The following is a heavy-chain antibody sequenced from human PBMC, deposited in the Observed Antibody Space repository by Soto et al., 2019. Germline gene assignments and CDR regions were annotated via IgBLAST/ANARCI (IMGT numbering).Heavy chain of an antibody. Sequence: PSETLSLTCTVSGGSISSYYWSWIRQPPGKGLEWIGYIYYSGSTNYNPSLKSRVTISVDTSKNQFSLKLSSVTAADTAVYYCARGQWDFWSGYIWIDPWGQGTLVTVSS. CDR1: GGSISSYY. CDR3: ARGQWDFWSGYIWIDP. D-gene: IGHD3-3*01. V-gene: IGHV4-59*01. J-gene: IGHJ5*02. CDR2: IYYSGST.